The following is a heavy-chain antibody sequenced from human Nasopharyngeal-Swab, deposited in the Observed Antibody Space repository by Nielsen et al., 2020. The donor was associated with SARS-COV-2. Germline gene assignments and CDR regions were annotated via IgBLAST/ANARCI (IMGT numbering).Heavy chain of an antibody. CDR3: ARALEYSSSSWDY. V-gene: IGHV3-74*01. CDR1: GFTFSSYW. Sequence: GESLKISCTASGFTFSSYWMHWVRQAPGKGLVWVSRIHIDGSSTSYGDSVKGRFTISRDDAKNTLYLQMNSLRAEDTAVYYCARALEYSSSSWDYWGQGTLVTVSS. D-gene: IGHD6-6*01. CDR2: IHIDGSST. J-gene: IGHJ4*02.